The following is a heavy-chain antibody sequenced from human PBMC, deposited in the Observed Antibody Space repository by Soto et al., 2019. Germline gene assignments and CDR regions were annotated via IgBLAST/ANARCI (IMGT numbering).Heavy chain of an antibody. D-gene: IGHD6-25*01. V-gene: IGHV1-69*12. CDR3: ASQGAALRDYYYGMDV. J-gene: IGHJ6*02. CDR2: IIPIFGTA. Sequence: QVQLVQSGAEVKKPGSSVKVSCKASGGTFSSYAISWVRQAPGQGLEWMGGIIPIFGTANYAQKFQGRGKLPADQTTAKAYREMHSQRSEATAGYYGASQGAALRDYYYGMDVWGQGTTATFSS. CDR1: GGTFSSYA.